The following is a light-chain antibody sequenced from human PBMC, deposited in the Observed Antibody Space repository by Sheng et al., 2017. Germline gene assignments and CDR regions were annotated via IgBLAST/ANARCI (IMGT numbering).Light chain of an antibody. CDR1: QSVNNR. J-gene: IGKJ4*01. CDR2: DAS. Sequence: EIVLTQSPATLSLSPGEGATLSCRASQSVNNRLGWYQQKSGQPPRLLIDDASSRATGIPTRFSGSGSGTDFTLTISNVQPEDFAVYYCQQRKSWPLTFGGGTEGGDQT. V-gene: IGKV3-11*01. CDR3: QQRKSWPLT.